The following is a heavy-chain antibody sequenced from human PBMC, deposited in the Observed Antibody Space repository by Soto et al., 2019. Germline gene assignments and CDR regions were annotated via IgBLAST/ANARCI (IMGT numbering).Heavy chain of an antibody. J-gene: IGHJ4*02. V-gene: IGHV3-20*01. D-gene: IGHD1-7*01. CDR2: INWNGGST. Sequence: EVQLVESGGGVVRPGGSLRLSCAASGFTFDDYGMSWVRQAPGKGLEWVSGINWNGGSTGYADSVKGRFTISRDNAKNALYLQMNSLRAEDTALYHCARGHNWNYASVFDYWGQGTLVTVSS. CDR3: ARGHNWNYASVFDY. CDR1: GFTFDDYG.